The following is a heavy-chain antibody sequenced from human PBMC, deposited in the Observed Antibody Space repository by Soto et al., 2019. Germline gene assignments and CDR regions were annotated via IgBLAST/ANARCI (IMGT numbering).Heavy chain of an antibody. Sequence: QVQLVQSGAEVKKPGSSVKVSCKASGGTFSSYAISWVRQAPGQGLGWMGGIIPIFGTANYAQKFQGRVTITADKSTSTAYMGLSSLRSEDTAVYYCARVPYGGRWFDPWGQGTLVTVSS. CDR3: ARVPYGGRWFDP. J-gene: IGHJ5*02. CDR2: IIPIFGTA. V-gene: IGHV1-69*06. D-gene: IGHD3-16*01. CDR1: GGTFSSYA.